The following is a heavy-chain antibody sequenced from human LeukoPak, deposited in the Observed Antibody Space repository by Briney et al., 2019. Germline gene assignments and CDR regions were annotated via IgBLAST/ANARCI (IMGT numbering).Heavy chain of an antibody. V-gene: IGHV4-59*01. CDR3: AKDHPRWWV. CDR2: VYDSGST. CDR1: GGSMSGYY. Sequence: PSGTLSLTCTVSGGSMSGYYWSWIRQPPGKGLEWIGYVYDSGSTKYNPSLESRVTISVDTSNSQFSLRLTSVTAADTAVYYCAKDHPRWWVWGRGTTVTV. D-gene: IGHD4-23*01. J-gene: IGHJ6*02.